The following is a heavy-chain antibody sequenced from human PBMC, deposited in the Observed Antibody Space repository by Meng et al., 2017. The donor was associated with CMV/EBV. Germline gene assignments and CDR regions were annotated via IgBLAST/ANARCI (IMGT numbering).Heavy chain of an antibody. Sequence: SCKASGYTFTGYYMHWVRQAPGQGLEWMGGIIPILDIANYAQKFQGRVTITADKSTSTAYMELSSLRSEDTAVYYCARELLPSRFDPWGQGTLVTVSS. CDR1: GYTFTGYY. CDR3: ARELLPSRFDP. CDR2: IIPILDIA. D-gene: IGHD2-15*01. V-gene: IGHV1-69*10. J-gene: IGHJ5*02.